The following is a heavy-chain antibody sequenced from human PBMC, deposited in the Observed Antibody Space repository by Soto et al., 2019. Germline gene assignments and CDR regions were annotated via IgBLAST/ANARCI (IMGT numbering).Heavy chain of an antibody. CDR1: GGSFSGYY. J-gene: IGHJ3*02. V-gene: IGHV4-34*01. CDR3: ARPLITSVPQPDAGNAFDI. CDR2: INHSGST. Sequence: SETLSLTCAVYGGSFSGYYWSWIRQPPGKGLEWIGEINHSGSTNYHPSLKSRVTISVDTSKNKFSLKLSYVTAADTAVYYCARPLITSVPQPDAGNAFDIWGQGTMVTVSS. D-gene: IGHD2-2*01.